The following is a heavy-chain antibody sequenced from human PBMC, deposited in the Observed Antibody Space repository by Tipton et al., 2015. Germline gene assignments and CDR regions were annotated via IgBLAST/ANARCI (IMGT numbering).Heavy chain of an antibody. CDR2: IYYSEST. Sequence: LRLSCTVSGGSISTSSYYWGWIRQPPGKGLEWIGSIYYSESTYYNPSLKSRLTISLDTSKNQFSLKLSSVTAADTAVYYCARADAALDYWGQGTLVTVSS. J-gene: IGHJ4*02. D-gene: IGHD6-25*01. CDR3: ARADAALDY. V-gene: IGHV4-39*01. CDR1: GGSISTSSYY.